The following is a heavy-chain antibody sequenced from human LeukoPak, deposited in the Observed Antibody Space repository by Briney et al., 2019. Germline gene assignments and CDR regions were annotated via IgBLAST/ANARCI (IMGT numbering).Heavy chain of an antibody. D-gene: IGHD1-26*01. CDR3: ARATYSGSYYLDL. V-gene: IGHV1-2*02. CDR1: GYTFSDYY. CDR2: INPESGGT. Sequence: ASVKVSCKASGYTFSDYYMHWVRQAPGQGLEWMGWINPESGGTKYAQKFQDRVTMTSDTSISTAYMELSRLRSDDTAVYYCARATYSGSYYLDLWGQGTLVTVSS. J-gene: IGHJ4*02.